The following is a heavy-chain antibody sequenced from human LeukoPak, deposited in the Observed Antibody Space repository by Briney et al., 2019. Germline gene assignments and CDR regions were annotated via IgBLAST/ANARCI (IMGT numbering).Heavy chain of an antibody. CDR3: AKAPVTTCSGAYCYPFDY. CDR1: GFTFSSYG. CDR2: ISVSGNA. Sequence: GALRPSCAASGFTFSSYGMSWGRQGPGKGLEWVSAISVSGNAYHADSVKGRFTISRDSSKNTLYVQMNSLRAGHAAVYYCAKAPVTTCSGAYCYPFDYWSQGTLVTVSS. V-gene: IGHV3-23*01. D-gene: IGHD2-15*01. J-gene: IGHJ4*02.